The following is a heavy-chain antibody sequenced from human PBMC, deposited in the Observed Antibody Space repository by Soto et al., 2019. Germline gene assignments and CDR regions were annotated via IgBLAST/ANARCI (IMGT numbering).Heavy chain of an antibody. J-gene: IGHJ6*02. D-gene: IGHD5-12*01. CDR3: ARGKDGYKCVGYYYYYGMDV. V-gene: IGHV4-59*01. CDR1: GGSISSYY. CDR2: TYSRGST. Sequence: SETLSLTCPVSGGSISSYYWSWIRQPPGKGLEWIGYTYSRGSTNYNPSLKSRVTISVDTSKNQFSLKLSSVTAEETAVYYCARGKDGYKCVGYYYYYGMDVWGQGTTVT.